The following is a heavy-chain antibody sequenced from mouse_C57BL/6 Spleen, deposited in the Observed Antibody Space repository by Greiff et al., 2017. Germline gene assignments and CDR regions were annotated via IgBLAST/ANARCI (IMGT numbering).Heavy chain of an antibody. V-gene: IGHV5-16*01. CDR2: INYDGSST. CDR3: ARDRGNYDAMDY. J-gene: IGHJ4*01. CDR1: GFTFSDYY. D-gene: IGHD2-1*01. Sequence: EVQRVESEGGLVQPGSSMKLSCTASGFTFSDYYMAWVRQVPEKGLEWVANINYDGSSTYYLDSLKSRFIISRDNAKNILYLQMSSLKSEDTATYYCARDRGNYDAMDYWGQGTSVTVSS.